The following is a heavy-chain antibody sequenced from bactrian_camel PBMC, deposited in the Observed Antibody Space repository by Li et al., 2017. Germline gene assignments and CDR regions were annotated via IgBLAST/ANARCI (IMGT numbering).Heavy chain of an antibody. Sequence: VQLVESGGGSVQAGGSLSLSCVFTGYTYGRYCMGWFRQAPGKARESVASITTDGRNRYYSDSVRGRFTISQDTNKNTMYLQMDSLKPEDTAMYYCAAGKASRLFTYCIAGADGSDSWGQGTQVTVS. CDR1: GYTYGRYC. J-gene: IGHJ6*01. CDR2: ITTDGRNR. D-gene: IGHD1*01. CDR3: AAGKASRLFTYCIAGADGSDS. V-gene: IGHV3S32*01.